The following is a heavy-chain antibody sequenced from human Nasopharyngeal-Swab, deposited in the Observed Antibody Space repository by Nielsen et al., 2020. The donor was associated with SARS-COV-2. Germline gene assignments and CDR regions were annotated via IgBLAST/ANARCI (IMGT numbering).Heavy chain of an antibody. CDR2: IYHSGST. CDR1: GGSISSSNW. J-gene: IGHJ3*02. V-gene: IGHV4-4*02. D-gene: IGHD1-26*01. Sequence: SETLSLTCAVSGGSISSSNWWSWVRQPPGKGLEWIGEIYHSGSTNYNPSLKSRVTISVDESKNQFSLTLSSVTAADTAVYFCARDVVGATTTDAFDIWGQGTMVTVSS. CDR3: ARDVVGATTTDAFDI.